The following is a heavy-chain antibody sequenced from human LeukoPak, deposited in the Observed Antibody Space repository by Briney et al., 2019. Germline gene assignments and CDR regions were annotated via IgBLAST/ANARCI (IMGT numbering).Heavy chain of an antibody. V-gene: IGHV3-23*01. J-gene: IGHJ4*02. CDR1: GVTFSSYA. Sequence: LPGGSLRLSCASSGVTFSSYAMSWVRQAPGKGLEWVSAISSSGDSTYYADSVKGRFTISRDNSENTLYLQMNSLGAEDTAVYYCAGNWGSLDYWGQGTLVTVSS. D-gene: IGHD7-27*01. CDR2: ISSSGDST. CDR3: AGNWGSLDY.